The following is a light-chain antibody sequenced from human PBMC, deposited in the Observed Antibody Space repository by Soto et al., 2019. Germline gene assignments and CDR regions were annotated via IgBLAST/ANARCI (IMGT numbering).Light chain of an antibody. Sequence: QSALTQPRSVSGSPGQSVTISCTGTSSDIGGYNYVSWYQQYPGKAPKLMIYDVNKRPSGVPDRFSGSKSGNTASLTISGLQPEDEADYYCCSYAGSYTDVFATGTKVTVL. J-gene: IGLJ1*01. CDR2: DVN. CDR3: CSYAGSYTDV. CDR1: SSDIGGYNY. V-gene: IGLV2-11*01.